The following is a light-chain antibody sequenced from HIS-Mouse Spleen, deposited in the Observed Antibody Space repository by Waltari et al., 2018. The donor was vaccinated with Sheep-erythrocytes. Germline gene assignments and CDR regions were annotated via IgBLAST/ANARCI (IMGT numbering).Light chain of an antibody. CDR2: DVS. V-gene: IGLV2-11*01. CDR1: SSHGGCYNY. CDR3: CSYAGSYNHV. J-gene: IGLJ1*01. Sequence: QSALTQPRSVSGSPGQSVTISCTGTSSHGGCYNYVSSYQQHPGKAPKLMIYDVSKRPSGVPDRFSGSKSGNTASLTISGLQAEDEADYYCCSYAGSYNHVFATGTKVTVL.